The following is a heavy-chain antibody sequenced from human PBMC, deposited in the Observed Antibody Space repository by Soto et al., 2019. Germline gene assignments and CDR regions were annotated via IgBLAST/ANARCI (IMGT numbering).Heavy chain of an antibody. CDR1: GGTFSSYA. J-gene: IGHJ6*02. Sequence: QVQLVQSGAEVKKPGSSVKVSCKASGGTFSSYAISWVRQAHGQGLEWMGGMIPIFGTANYEQKFKGRVTITADESMSTAYMEMSRLRSEDTAVYYCASRDQNYSMDVWGQGTTVTVSS. CDR2: MIPIFGTA. V-gene: IGHV1-69*01. D-gene: IGHD3-10*01. CDR3: ASRDQNYSMDV.